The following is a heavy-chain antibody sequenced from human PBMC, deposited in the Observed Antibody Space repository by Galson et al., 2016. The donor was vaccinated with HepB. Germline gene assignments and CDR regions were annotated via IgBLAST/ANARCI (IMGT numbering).Heavy chain of an antibody. CDR3: ARSYYYESGSVGDFDI. J-gene: IGHJ3*02. V-gene: IGHV3-66*01. Sequence: SLRLSCAASGFTVSSHYVSWVRQAPGKGLEWVSVIYNDGTTYYSDSVKGRFTISRDNSKNTVDLQMNSLKTEDTAVYYCARSYYYESGSVGDFDIWGQGTMVTVSS. CDR2: IYNDGTT. D-gene: IGHD3-10*01. CDR1: GFTVSSHY.